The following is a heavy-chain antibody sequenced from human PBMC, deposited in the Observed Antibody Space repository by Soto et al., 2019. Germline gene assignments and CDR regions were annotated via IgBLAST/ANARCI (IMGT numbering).Heavy chain of an antibody. V-gene: IGHV3-30-3*01. CDR1: GFTFSNYG. Sequence: QVQLVESGGGVVQPGTSLRLSCAASGFTFSNYGLHWVRQAPGKGLEGVAVISYDGSVQYYAESVKARFTISRDNSKNTLYLQMNSLRPEDSATYYCASDLNWNYSCDPWGQGTLVTVSS. CDR3: ASDLNWNYSCDP. D-gene: IGHD1-7*01. CDR2: ISYDGSVQ. J-gene: IGHJ5*02.